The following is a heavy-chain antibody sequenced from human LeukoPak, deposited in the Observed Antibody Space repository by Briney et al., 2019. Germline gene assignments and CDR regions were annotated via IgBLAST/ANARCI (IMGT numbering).Heavy chain of an antibody. CDR2: ISSSSSYI. CDR3: ARDQGTAGPSYFDY. D-gene: IGHD2-21*02. V-gene: IGHV3-21*01. CDR1: GFTFSSYS. J-gene: IGHJ4*02. Sequence: GGSLRLSCAASGFTFSSYSMNWVRQAPGKGLEWVSSISSSSSYIYYADSMKGRFTISRDNAKNSLYLQMSSLRAEDTAVYYCARDQGTAGPSYFDYWGQGTLVTVSS.